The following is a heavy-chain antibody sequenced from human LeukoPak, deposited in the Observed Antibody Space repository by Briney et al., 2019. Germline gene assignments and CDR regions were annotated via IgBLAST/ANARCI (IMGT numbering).Heavy chain of an antibody. Sequence: GGSLRLSCAASGFTFSSYCMSWVRQAPGKGLEWVSAIICSSGSTYYADSVKGRFTISGDKSKNSLYLQINSLIADDTAVYCCARGGGYSYGSFDYWGQGTLVTVSS. CDR1: GFTFSSYC. CDR3: ARGGGYSYGSFDY. D-gene: IGHD5-18*01. V-gene: IGHV3-23*01. J-gene: IGHJ4*02. CDR2: IICSSGST.